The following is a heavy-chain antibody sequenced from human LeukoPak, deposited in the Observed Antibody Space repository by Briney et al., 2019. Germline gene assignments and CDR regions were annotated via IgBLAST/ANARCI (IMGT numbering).Heavy chain of an antibody. CDR2: NSGST. Sequence: SETLSLTCTVSGGSISSSSYYWGWIRQPPGKGLEWIGNNSGSTYYSPSLRSRVTISLDTSRNQFSLKLNSVTAADTAVYYCAKSNGYGLVDIWGQGTMVTVSS. D-gene: IGHD3-10*01. CDR1: GGSISSSSYY. CDR3: AKSNGYGLVDI. V-gene: IGHV4-39*07. J-gene: IGHJ3*02.